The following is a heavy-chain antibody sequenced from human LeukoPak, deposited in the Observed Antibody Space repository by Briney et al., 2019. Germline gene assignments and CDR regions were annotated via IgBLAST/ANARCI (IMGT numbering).Heavy chain of an antibody. V-gene: IGHV5-51*01. CDR3: ARFRGRDRGLWFGELLGNWFDP. Sequence: GESLKISCKGTGYTFTSYWIGWVRQMPGKGLEWMGIIYPGDSDTRYSPSFQGQVTISAGKSISTAYLQWSSLKASDTAMYYCARFRGRDRGLWFGELLGNWFDPWGQGTLVTVSS. D-gene: IGHD3-10*01. CDR2: IYPGDSDT. J-gene: IGHJ5*02. CDR1: GYTFTSYW.